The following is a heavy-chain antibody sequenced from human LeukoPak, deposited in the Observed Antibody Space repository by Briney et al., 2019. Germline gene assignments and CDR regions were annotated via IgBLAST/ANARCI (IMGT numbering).Heavy chain of an antibody. V-gene: IGHV3-33*01. Sequence: GGSLRLSCVASGFTFSSYGMHWVRQAPGKGLEWVAVIWCDGSRQEYADSVKGRFTISRDSSDNTLHPQMNSLRVEDTALYYCARDGFLFRGSHPSNWLDPWGQGTLVTVSS. CDR2: IWCDGSRQ. J-gene: IGHJ5*02. CDR3: ARDGFLFRGSHPSNWLDP. CDR1: GFTFSSYG. D-gene: IGHD3-10*01.